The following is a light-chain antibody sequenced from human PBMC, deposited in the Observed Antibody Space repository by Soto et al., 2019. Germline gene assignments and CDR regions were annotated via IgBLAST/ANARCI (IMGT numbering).Light chain of an antibody. CDR1: QSISSW. CDR3: QQYSSHSPYT. CDR2: KAS. Sequence: DIQMTQSPSTLSASVGDRVTITCRASQSISSWLAWYQQKPEKAPKLLIYKASSLQSGVPSRFSGSGSETEFTLTIISLQPDDFATYYCQQYSSHSPYTFGQGTKLEIK. V-gene: IGKV1-5*03. J-gene: IGKJ2*01.